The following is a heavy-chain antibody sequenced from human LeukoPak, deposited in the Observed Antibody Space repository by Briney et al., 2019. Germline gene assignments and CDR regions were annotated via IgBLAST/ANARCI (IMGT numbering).Heavy chain of an antibody. D-gene: IGHD1/OR15-1a*01. CDR1: GFILSNHW. CDR2: INKDGSEK. Sequence: GSSLRLSGAASGFILSNHWMTWVRQAPGKGPEWVANINKDGSEKYYVDSVKGRFTISRDTAKNSLYLQMNNLRAEDTALYYCARNNDMDVWGQGTTVIVSS. CDR3: ARNNDMDV. V-gene: IGHV3-7*03. J-gene: IGHJ6*02.